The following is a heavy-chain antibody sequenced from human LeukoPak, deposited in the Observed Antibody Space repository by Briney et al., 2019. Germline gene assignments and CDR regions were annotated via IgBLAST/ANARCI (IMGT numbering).Heavy chain of an antibody. CDR3: ARVVPAAIFDY. J-gene: IGHJ4*02. D-gene: IGHD2-2*02. V-gene: IGHV1-18*01. Sequence: GASVKVSCKASGHTFTSYGISWVRQAPEQGLEWMGWISAYNGNTNYAQKFQGRVTITADKSTSTAYMELSSLRSEDTAVYYCARVVPAAIFDYWGQGTLVTVSS. CDR2: ISAYNGNT. CDR1: GHTFTSYG.